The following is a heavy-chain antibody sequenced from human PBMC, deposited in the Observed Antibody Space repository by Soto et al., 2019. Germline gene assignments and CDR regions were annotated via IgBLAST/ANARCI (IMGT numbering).Heavy chain of an antibody. CDR3: AGEELSGSWYVFDY. J-gene: IGHJ4*02. CDR1: GYTFTSYA. Sequence: QVQLVQSGAEVKKPGASVKVSCKASGYTFTSYAMHWVRQAPGQRLEWMGWINAGNGNTKYSQKFQGRVTITRDTSASTAYMGLSSLSSEDTAVYYCAGEELSGSWYVFDYWGQGTLVTVSS. CDR2: INAGNGNT. V-gene: IGHV1-3*01. D-gene: IGHD6-13*01.